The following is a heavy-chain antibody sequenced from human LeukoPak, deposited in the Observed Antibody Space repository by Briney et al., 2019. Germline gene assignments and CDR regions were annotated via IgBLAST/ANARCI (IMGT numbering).Heavy chain of an antibody. CDR2: INQDGSET. CDR1: GFTFSGSW. CDR3: TKALDF. Sequence: GGSLRLSCAASGFTFSGSWMDWVRQAPGKGLEWVANINQDGSETYYVGSAKGRFTISRDNAKNSLCLQMDSLRVEDTAMYYCTKALDFWGQGTLVTVSS. J-gene: IGHJ4*02. V-gene: IGHV3-7*01.